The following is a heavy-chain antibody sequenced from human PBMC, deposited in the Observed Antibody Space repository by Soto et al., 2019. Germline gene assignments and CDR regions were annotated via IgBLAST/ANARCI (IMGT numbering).Heavy chain of an antibody. Sequence: GGSLRLSCAASGFSFSRYAMSWVRQAPGRGLEWVSSISDGGGSTNYADSVRGRFTIARDRSKNTLYLHMISLRAEDTAVYYCAKEYCGAHCALDFWGQGALVTVSS. CDR1: GFSFSRYA. CDR2: ISDGGGST. CDR3: AKEYCGAHCALDF. D-gene: IGHD2-21*02. J-gene: IGHJ4*02. V-gene: IGHV3-23*01.